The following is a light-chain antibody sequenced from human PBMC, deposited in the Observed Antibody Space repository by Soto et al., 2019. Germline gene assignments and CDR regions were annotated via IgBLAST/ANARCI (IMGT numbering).Light chain of an antibody. V-gene: IGKV3-20*01. CDR3: QQYGSSSYT. CDR2: GAS. J-gene: IGKJ2*01. CDR1: RSVTNNY. Sequence: EIVLTQSPGTLSLSPGERATLSCRASRSVTNNYVAWYQRKPGQAPRLLIYGASSRATDIPGRFSGTGSGTDFSLTITRLEPEDFAVYYCQQYGSSSYTFGQGTQLEIK.